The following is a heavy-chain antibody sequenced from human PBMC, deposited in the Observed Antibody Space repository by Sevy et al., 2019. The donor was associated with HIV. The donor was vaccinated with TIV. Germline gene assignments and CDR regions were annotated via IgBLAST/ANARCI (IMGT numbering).Heavy chain of an antibody. CDR2: IRSKANSYAT. CDR3: TRLKEGTTGYYYYYMDV. CDR1: GFTFSGSA. V-gene: IGHV3-73*01. D-gene: IGHD4-17*01. Sequence: GESLKISCAASGFTFSGSAMHWVRQASGKGLEWVGRIRSKANSYATAYAASVKGRFTISRDDSKNTAYLQMNSLKTEDTAVYYCTRLKEGTTGYYYYYMDVWGKGTTVTVSS. J-gene: IGHJ6*03.